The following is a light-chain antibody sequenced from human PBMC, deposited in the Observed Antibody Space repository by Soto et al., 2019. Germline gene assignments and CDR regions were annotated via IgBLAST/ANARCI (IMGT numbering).Light chain of an antibody. J-gene: IGKJ1*01. Sequence: IVLTQSAATLSLSPGERATLSCRASQSVSSYLAWYQQKPGQAPRLLIYDASTRASGIPDRFSGSGSGTDFTLTISRLEPEDFAVYYCQQYGSSPPTFGQGTKVDIK. CDR2: DAS. V-gene: IGKV3-20*01. CDR3: QQYGSSPPT. CDR1: QSVSSY.